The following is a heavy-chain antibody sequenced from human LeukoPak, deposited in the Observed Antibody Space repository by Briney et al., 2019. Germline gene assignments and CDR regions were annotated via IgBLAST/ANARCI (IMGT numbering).Heavy chain of an antibody. CDR3: ARVGVSGRIAAAGTHFQH. J-gene: IGHJ1*01. D-gene: IGHD6-13*01. V-gene: IGHV1-46*01. CDR1: GYTFTSYY. CDR2: INPSGGST. Sequence: ASVKVSCKASGYTFTSYYMRWVRQAPGQGLEWMGIINPSGGSTSYAQKFQGRVTMTRDTSTSTVYMELSSLRSEDTAVYYCARVGVSGRIAAAGTHFQHWGQGTLVTVSS.